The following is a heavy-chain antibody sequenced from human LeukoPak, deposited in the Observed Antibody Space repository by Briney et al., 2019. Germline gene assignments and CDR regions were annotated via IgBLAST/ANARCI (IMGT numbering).Heavy chain of an antibody. CDR3: ADLYYYDSSAQSVDY. V-gene: IGHV4-4*02. CDR1: GGSISSSNW. Sequence: KPSETLSLTCAVSGGSISSSNWWSWVRQPPGKGLEWIGEIYHSGSTTYSPSLKSRVTISVDKSKNQFSLNLSSVTAADTAVYFCADLYYYDSSAQSVDYWGQGTLVTVSS. D-gene: IGHD3-22*01. J-gene: IGHJ4*02. CDR2: IYHSGST.